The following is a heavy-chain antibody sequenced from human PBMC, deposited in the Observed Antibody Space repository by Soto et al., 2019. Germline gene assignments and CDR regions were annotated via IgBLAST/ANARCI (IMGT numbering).Heavy chain of an antibody. CDR1: GASISDDF. V-gene: IGHV4-59*01. CDR2: FYYGETT. J-gene: IGHJ4*02. D-gene: IGHD2-21*02. Sequence: PSATLSLTCTVAGASISDDFWTWLRQPPGKGLGWIGYFYYGETTNKKSSLNSRFTVSVDTSKSQFSLKVTSVTTADTAVYYCARGTYCGSDCYWTLDYWGQG. CDR3: ARGTYCGSDCYWTLDY.